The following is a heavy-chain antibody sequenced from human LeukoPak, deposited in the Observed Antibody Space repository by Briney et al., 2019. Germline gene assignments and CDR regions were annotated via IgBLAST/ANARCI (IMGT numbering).Heavy chain of an antibody. J-gene: IGHJ5*02. V-gene: IGHV4-31*03. CDR1: GGSISSGGYY. D-gene: IGHD2-2*02. CDR2: IYYSGST. CDR3: ARDPGAYCSSTSCYKMGWFDP. Sequence: SETLSLTCTVSGGSISSGGYYWSWIRQHPGKGLEWIGYIYYSGSTYYNPSLKSRVTISVDTSKNQFSLKLSSVTAADTAVYYCARDPGAYCSSTSCYKMGWFDPWGQGTLVTVSS.